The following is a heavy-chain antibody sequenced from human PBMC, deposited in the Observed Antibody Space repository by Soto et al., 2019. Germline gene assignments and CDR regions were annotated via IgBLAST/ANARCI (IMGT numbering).Heavy chain of an antibody. CDR1: GGSVSSESQI. D-gene: IGHD3-3*01. CDR2: TYYTGTT. CDR3: ARDQYDFRSGSYYYAMEV. V-gene: IGHV4-61*01. Sequence: ETLSLTCTVSGGSVSSESQIWSWNRPTPGKGREWIGYTYYTGTTNYNPSLKGRVTMSVDTSRDQVSLRLRSVTSADTVVYYCARDQYDFRSGSYYYAMEVWGQGTKVTVSS. J-gene: IGHJ6*02.